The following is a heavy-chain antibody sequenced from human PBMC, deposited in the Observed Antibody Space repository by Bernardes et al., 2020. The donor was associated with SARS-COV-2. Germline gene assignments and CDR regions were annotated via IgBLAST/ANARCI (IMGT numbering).Heavy chain of an antibody. CDR3: TTGAEIYYDSSGFSYYVDF. CDR2: IKRKTDGGTT. J-gene: IGHJ4*02. V-gene: IGHV3-15*07. D-gene: IGHD3-22*01. Sequence: SLSLSCAASGFTFSNAWMNWVRQAPGKGLEWVGHIKRKTDGGTTDYAAPVKGRFTISGDDSKNTMYLQMNSLKTEDTAVYYCTTGAEIYYDSSGFSYYVDFWGQGTLVTVSS. CDR1: GFTFSNAW.